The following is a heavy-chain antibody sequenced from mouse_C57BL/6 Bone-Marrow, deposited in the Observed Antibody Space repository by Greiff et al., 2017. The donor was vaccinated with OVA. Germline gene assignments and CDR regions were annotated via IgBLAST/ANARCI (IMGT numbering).Heavy chain of an antibody. CDR1: GYSITSGYY. Sequence: EVKLQESGPGLVKPSQSLSLTCSVTGYSITSGYYWNWIRQFPGNKLEWMGYIRYDGSNNYNPSLKNRISITRDTSKNQFFLKLNSVTTEDTATDYCARVVKGYAMDYWGQGTSVTVSS. V-gene: IGHV3-6*01. CDR2: IRYDGSN. D-gene: IGHD2-2*01. J-gene: IGHJ4*01. CDR3: ARVVKGYAMDY.